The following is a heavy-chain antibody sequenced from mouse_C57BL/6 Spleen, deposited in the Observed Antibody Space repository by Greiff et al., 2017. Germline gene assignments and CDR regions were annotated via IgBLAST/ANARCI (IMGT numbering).Heavy chain of an antibody. J-gene: IGHJ1*03. CDR2: INPSTGGT. CDR3: ARSPYYGSSYWYFDV. CDR1: GYSFTGYY. D-gene: IGHD1-1*01. Sequence: VQLQQSGPELVKPGASVKISCKASGYSFTGYYMHWVKQSSEKSLEWIGEINPSTGGTSYNQKFKGKATLTVDKSSSTAYMQLKSLTSEDSAVYYCARSPYYGSSYWYFDVWGTGTTVTVSS. V-gene: IGHV1-43*01.